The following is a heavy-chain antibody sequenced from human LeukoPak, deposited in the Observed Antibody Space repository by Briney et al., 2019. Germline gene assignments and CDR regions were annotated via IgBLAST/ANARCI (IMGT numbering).Heavy chain of an antibody. Sequence: SETLSLTCAVYGGSFSGYYWSWIRQPPGKGLEWIGEINHSGSTNYNPSLKSRVTISVDTSKNQFSLKLSSVTAADTAVYYCARGPMSGWYRDAFDIWGQGTMVTVSS. CDR2: INHSGST. J-gene: IGHJ3*02. V-gene: IGHV4-34*01. CDR1: GGSFSGYY. CDR3: ARGPMSGWYRDAFDI. D-gene: IGHD6-19*01.